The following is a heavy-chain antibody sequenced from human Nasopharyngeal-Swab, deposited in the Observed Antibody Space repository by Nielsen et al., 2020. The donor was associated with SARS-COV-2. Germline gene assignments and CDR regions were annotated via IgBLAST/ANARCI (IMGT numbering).Heavy chain of an antibody. CDR3: AKIASGTSNYFDY. CDR2: ISYDGRNE. Sequence: GGSLRLSCAASGFTFSSYAMHWVRQAPGKGLEWVAVISYDGRNEYHADSVKGRCTISRDNSKNSLYLQMNSLRAEDTALYYCAKIASGTSNYFDYWGQGTLVTVSS. J-gene: IGHJ4*02. V-gene: IGHV3-30-3*02. CDR1: GFTFSSYA. D-gene: IGHD1-1*01.